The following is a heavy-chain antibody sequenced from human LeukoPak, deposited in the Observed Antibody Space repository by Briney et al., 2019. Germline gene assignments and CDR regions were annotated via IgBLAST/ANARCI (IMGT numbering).Heavy chain of an antibody. J-gene: IGHJ5*02. V-gene: IGHV4-30-4*08. CDR2: IYYSGST. CDR3: ARERTSAYGDFNWFDP. CDR1: GGSISSGGYY. Sequence: SETLSLTCTVSGGSISSGGYYWSWIRQHPGKGLEWIGYIYYSGSTYYNPSLKSRVTISVDTSKNQFSLKLSAVTAADTAVYYCARERTSAYGDFNWFDPWGQGTLVTVSS. D-gene: IGHD4-17*01.